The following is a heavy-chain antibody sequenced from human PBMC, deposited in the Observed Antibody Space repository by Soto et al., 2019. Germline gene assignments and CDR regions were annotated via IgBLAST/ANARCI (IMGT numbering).Heavy chain of an antibody. V-gene: IGHV3-21*01. J-gene: IGHJ4*02. D-gene: IGHD6-6*01. Sequence: GGSLRLSCAASGFTFSSYSMNWVRQAPGKGLEWVSSISSSSSYIYYADSVKGRFTISRDNAKNSLYLQMNSLRAEDTAVYYCAIQRAEYSSPFDYWGQGTLVTVSS. CDR1: GFTFSSYS. CDR3: AIQRAEYSSPFDY. CDR2: ISSSSSYI.